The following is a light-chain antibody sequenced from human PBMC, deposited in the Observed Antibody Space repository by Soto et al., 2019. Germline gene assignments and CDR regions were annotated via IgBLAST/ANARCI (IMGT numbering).Light chain of an antibody. V-gene: IGLV2-23*02. CDR3: CSFPRRSPPTPV. CDR2: EVT. CDR1: TSDVGTYNL. Sequence: QPELKQPVWVDGSARQAGTVSCTGNTSDVGTYNLVAWYEHRQGKGRQLIIFEVTKGPSGVCGRFSGSQSGNTASLTISGLLCEYEADYYCCSFPRRSPPTPVFRTRTKLTVL. J-gene: IGLJ1*01.